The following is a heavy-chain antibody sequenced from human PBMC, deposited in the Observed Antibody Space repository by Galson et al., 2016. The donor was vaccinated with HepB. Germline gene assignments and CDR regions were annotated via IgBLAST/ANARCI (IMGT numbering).Heavy chain of an antibody. CDR1: GFTFSDHH. CDR2: CRNRPKSYTT. V-gene: IGHV3-72*01. CDR3: ARVGPRRSNAFDL. Sequence: SLRLSCAASGFTFSDHHMDWVRQTPGKGLEWVGRCRNRPKSYTTEYAATVKGRFTISRDDSKNSLFLEMDSLITEDTALYYCARVGPRRSNAFDLWGQGTFVTVSS. D-gene: IGHD1-26*01. J-gene: IGHJ3*01.